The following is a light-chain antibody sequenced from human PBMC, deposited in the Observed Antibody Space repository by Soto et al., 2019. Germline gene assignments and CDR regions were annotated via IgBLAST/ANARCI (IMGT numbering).Light chain of an antibody. V-gene: IGKV3-11*01. CDR1: QSVGSH. CDR3: QQRTDWRLP. J-gene: IGKJ4*01. CDR2: DAT. Sequence: ETVLTQSPATLSLSPGERATLSCRASQSVGSHLTWYRQRPGQAPRLLIYDATNRATGIPARFSGSGSGTDFTLTISSLEPEDFAVYYCQQRTDWRLPFGGGTKVEI.